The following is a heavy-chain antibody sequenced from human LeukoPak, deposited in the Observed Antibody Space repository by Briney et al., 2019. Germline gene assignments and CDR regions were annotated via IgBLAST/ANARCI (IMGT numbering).Heavy chain of an antibody. D-gene: IGHD4-23*01. J-gene: IGHJ4*02. Sequence: GGSLRLSCAASGFTFSNYWMHWVRQAPGKGLVWVSRINSDGRSTNYADSVKGRFTISRDNSKNTLYLQMNRLRAEDTAVYYCAKERGNDFGASSPYFDNWGQVTLVTVYS. V-gene: IGHV3-74*01. CDR2: INSDGRST. CDR3: AKERGNDFGASSPYFDN. CDR1: GFTFSNYW.